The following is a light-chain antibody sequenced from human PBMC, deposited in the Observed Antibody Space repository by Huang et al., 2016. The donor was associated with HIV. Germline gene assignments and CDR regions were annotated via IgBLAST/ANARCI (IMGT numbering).Light chain of an antibody. J-gene: IGKJ3*01. CDR2: DAS. Sequence: EIVLTQSPATLSLSPGERATLSCRASQSVSSYLAWYQQKPGQAPRLLIYDASNRATGIPAKFSGSWSGTDFTLTISSLEPEYFAVSYCQQRSNFIFTFGPGTKVDVK. CDR3: QQRSNFIFT. CDR1: QSVSSY. V-gene: IGKV3-11*01.